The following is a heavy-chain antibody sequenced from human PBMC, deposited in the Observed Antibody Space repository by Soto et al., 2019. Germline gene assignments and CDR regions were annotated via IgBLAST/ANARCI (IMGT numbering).Heavy chain of an antibody. CDR1: GYTLTELS. V-gene: IGHV1-24*01. CDR2: FDPEDGET. CDR3: ATNSPRYYFYCSGYYGNDVFYI. J-gene: IGHJ3*02. Sequence: VKVSCKVSGYTLTELSMHWVRQAPGKGLEWMGGFDPEDGETIYAQKFQGRVTMTEDTSTDTAYMELSSPRSEDTAVYYCATNSPRYYFYCSGYYGNDVFYICGQGTMVTVSS. D-gene: IGHD3-22*01.